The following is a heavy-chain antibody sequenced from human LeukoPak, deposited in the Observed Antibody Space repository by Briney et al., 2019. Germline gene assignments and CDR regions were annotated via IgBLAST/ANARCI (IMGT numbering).Heavy chain of an antibody. V-gene: IGHV3-23*01. CDR3: AKSLSWPKFDF. CDR2: ISGSDERI. J-gene: IGHJ4*02. Sequence: QAGGSLRLSCATSGFSFGSYAMSWVRQAPGKGLEWVSSISGSDERIHIADSVKGRFTISRDNSKNTLYLQMTSLRAGDTATYYCAKSLSWPKFDFWGQGTLVTVSS. CDR1: GFSFGSYA.